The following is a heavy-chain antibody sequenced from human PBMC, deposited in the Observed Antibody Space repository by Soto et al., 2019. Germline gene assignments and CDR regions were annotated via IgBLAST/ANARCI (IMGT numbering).Heavy chain of an antibody. J-gene: IGHJ4*02. CDR2: IKEDGSER. V-gene: IGHV3-7*04. D-gene: IGHD3-10*01. Sequence: EVQLVESGGGLVQPGGSLRLSCAASGFIFSHYWMSWVRQAPGKGLEWVANIKEDGSERYYVDTVKGRFTISRDNAKNSLYLQMNSLRADDTAVYYGARAPGADKEDYWGQGPLVTVSS. CDR3: ARAPGADKEDY. CDR1: GFIFSHYW.